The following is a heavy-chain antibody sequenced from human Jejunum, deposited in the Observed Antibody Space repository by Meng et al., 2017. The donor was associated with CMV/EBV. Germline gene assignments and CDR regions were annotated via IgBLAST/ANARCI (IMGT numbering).Heavy chain of an antibody. V-gene: IGHV3-30*02. CDR2: IRYDGSDK. Sequence: VSGLTFRSYGMHWVRQAPGKGLEWVAYIRYDGSDKYYTDAVKGRFTISRDNSQSTLYLQMNSLRAEDTAVYYCARDADFWSGSDYWGQGTLVTV. CDR1: GLTFRSYG. CDR3: ARDADFWSGSDY. J-gene: IGHJ4*02. D-gene: IGHD3-3*01.